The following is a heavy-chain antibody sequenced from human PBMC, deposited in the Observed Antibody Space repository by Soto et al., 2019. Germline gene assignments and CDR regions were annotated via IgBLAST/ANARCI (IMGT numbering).Heavy chain of an antibody. CDR2: IGQDGSEK. D-gene: IGHD2-2*01. J-gene: IGHJ4*02. CDR3: ARGCGSSSCTYYFDC. V-gene: IGHV3-7*01. Sequence: PGGSLRLSCAASGFPFSTYWMSWVRQAPGKGLEWVATIGQDGSEKHCVDSVKGRFTISRDNAKNSLSLQMSSLRAEDTAVYYCARGCGSSSCTYYFDCWGQGTLVTVSS. CDR1: GFPFSTYW.